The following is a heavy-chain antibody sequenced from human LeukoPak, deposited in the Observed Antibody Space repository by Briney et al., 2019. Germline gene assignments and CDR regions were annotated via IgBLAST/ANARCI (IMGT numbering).Heavy chain of an antibody. V-gene: IGHV1-2*02. CDR3: ASGQGAARAHFDY. D-gene: IGHD6-6*01. J-gene: IGHJ4*02. CDR1: GYTFTGYY. CDR2: INPNSGAT. Sequence: GASVKVSCKASGYTFTGYYMHWVRQAPGQGLEWMGWINPNSGATSYAQKFQGRVTMTRDTSISTAYMELSVLTSDDTAVYYCASGQGAARAHFDYWGQGSLVTVSS.